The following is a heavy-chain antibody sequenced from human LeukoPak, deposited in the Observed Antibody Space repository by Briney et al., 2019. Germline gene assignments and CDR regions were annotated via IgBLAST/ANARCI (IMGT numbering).Heavy chain of an antibody. V-gene: IGHV3-9*01. Sequence: HPGRSLRLSCAASGFTFDDYGMHWVRQPPGKGLEWVSGISWNSGNIGYADSVKGRFTISRDNAKNSLYLQMNSLRAEDTALYYCAKVDGYNSGWYDSWGQGTLVTVSS. D-gene: IGHD6-19*01. CDR3: AKVDGYNSGWYDS. CDR1: GFTFDDYG. CDR2: ISWNSGNI. J-gene: IGHJ5*01.